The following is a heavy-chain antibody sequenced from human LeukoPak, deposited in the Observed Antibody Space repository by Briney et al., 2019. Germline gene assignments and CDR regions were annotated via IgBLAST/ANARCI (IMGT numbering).Heavy chain of an antibody. CDR1: GFAFSTRA. CDR2: ISDTGGLT. D-gene: IGHD6-13*01. CDR3: AKDARRTSSWYFFDY. J-gene: IGHJ4*02. V-gene: IGHV3-23*01. Sequence: GGSLRLSCAASGFAFSTRAMGWVRQAAGKGLEWVSVISDTGGLTYYADSVKGRFTISRDNSKNMLFLQMNSLRAEDTAVYYCAKDARRTSSWYFFDYWGQGALVTVSS.